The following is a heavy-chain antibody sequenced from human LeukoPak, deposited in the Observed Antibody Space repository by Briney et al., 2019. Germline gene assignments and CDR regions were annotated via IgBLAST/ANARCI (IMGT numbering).Heavy chain of an antibody. J-gene: IGHJ4*02. D-gene: IGHD3-22*01. Sequence: ASVKVSCKASGYTFTGFYMHWVRQAAGQGLEWMGWIDPNTGNTKYSQKLQGRVTMTRDTSISEVYMELSRLRSDDTAVYYCARLLEHYYFGASGYYDDDYWGQGTPIIVSS. CDR1: GYTFTGFY. V-gene: IGHV1-2*02. CDR3: ARLLEHYYFGASGYYDDDY. CDR2: IDPNTGNT.